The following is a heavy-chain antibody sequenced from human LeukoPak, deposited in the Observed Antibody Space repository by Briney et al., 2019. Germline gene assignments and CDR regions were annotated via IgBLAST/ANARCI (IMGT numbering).Heavy chain of an antibody. J-gene: IGHJ5*02. CDR3: ARKGAEYSRSPLLNAWFDP. CDR1: GYNLTGYH. CDR2: IHPGTGDT. D-gene: IGHD6-6*01. V-gene: IGHV1-2*02. Sequence: ASVKVSCKTSGYNLTGYHIHWVRQAPGQGLEWMGWIHPGTGDTRYTRKFQGRVTMTRDTSINTAYLELSGLKSNDTAVYYCARKGAEYSRSPLLNAWFDPWGQGTLITVSS.